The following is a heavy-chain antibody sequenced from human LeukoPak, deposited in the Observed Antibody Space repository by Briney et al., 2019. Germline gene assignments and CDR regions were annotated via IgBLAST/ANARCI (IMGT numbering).Heavy chain of an antibody. V-gene: IGHV1-18*01. D-gene: IGHD5-18*01. Sequence: AASVKVSCKASGYTFTSYGISWVRQAPGQGLEWMGWISAYNGNTNYAQKLQGRVTMTTDTSTSTAYMELRSLRSDDTAVYYCARDRSYTAMVKYYFDYWGRGTLVTVSS. CDR2: ISAYNGNT. CDR3: ARDRSYTAMVKYYFDY. J-gene: IGHJ4*02. CDR1: GYTFTSYG.